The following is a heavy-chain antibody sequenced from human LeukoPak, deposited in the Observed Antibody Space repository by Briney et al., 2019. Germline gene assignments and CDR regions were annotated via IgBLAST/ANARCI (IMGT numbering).Heavy chain of an antibody. Sequence: PRGSLRLSCAAFGLTVSGNYMSWVRQAPGKGLERVSVLYSDGGTYYADSVKGRFSISRDTSKNTVYLQMNSLRDDDTAVYYCATYYYGSGPEKWGQGTLVTVSS. V-gene: IGHV3-53*01. CDR1: GLTVSGNY. J-gene: IGHJ4*02. D-gene: IGHD3-10*01. CDR2: LYSDGGT. CDR3: ATYYYGSGPEK.